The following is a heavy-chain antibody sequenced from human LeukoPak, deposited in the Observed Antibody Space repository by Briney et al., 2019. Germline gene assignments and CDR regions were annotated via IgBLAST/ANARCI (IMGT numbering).Heavy chain of an antibody. Sequence: GGSLRLSCAISGFTFSNYWMSWVRQAPGGGLEWVANIKEDGSEKNYVDSVKGRFTISRDNAKNSLYLQMNSLRAGDTAIYYCARDWGAAGLWDYWGQGTLVTVSS. CDR2: IKEDGSEK. CDR3: ARDWGAAGLWDY. V-gene: IGHV3-7*05. D-gene: IGHD6-13*01. CDR1: GFTFSNYW. J-gene: IGHJ4*02.